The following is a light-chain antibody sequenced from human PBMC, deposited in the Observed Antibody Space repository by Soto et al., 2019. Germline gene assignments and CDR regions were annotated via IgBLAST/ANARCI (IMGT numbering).Light chain of an antibody. J-gene: IGLJ3*02. Sequence: QSALTQPASVCGSPGQSITISWSGTSSDVGGNNFVSWYQEHPGKAPKLRIYEVSSRPSGVSNRFSGSKSGNTASLAISGLQAEDEADDYCNSFTNTNPGVFCGGSKLTVL. CDR2: EVS. CDR3: NSFTNTNPGV. CDR1: SSDVGGNNF. V-gene: IGLV2-14*01.